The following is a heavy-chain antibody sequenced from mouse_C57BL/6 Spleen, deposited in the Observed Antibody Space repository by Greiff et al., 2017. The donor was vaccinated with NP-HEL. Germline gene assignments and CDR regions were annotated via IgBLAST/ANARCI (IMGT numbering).Heavy chain of an antibody. Sequence: VQLQQSGPELVKPGASVKISCKASGYAFSSSWMNWVKQRPGKGLEWIGRIYPGDGDTNYNGKFKGKATLTADKSSSTAYMQLSSLTSEDSAVYFCARGIYGSFHFDYWGQGTTLTVSS. D-gene: IGHD2-2*01. V-gene: IGHV1-82*01. CDR3: ARGIYGSFHFDY. CDR1: GYAFSSSW. CDR2: IYPGDGDT. J-gene: IGHJ2*01.